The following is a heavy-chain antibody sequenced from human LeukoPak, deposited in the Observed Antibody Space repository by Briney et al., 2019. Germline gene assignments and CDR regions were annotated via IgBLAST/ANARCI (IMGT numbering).Heavy chain of an antibody. Sequence: GGSLRLSCAASGFTFSGYSMNWVRQAPGKGLEWVSSISSSTYYIFYADSVKGRFTISRDNAKNSLYLQMNSLRAEDTAVYSCARAYYDILTGFRPVGFDPWGQGTLVTVSS. D-gene: IGHD3-9*01. CDR2: ISSSTYYI. CDR1: GFTFSGYS. V-gene: IGHV3-21*01. J-gene: IGHJ5*02. CDR3: ARAYYDILTGFRPVGFDP.